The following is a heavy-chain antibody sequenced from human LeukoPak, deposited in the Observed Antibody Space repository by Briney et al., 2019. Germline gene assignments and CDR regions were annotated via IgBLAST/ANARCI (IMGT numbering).Heavy chain of an antibody. CDR1: GGSISTYY. CDR2: IYYSGNT. V-gene: IGHV4-59*01. D-gene: IGHD4-17*01. Sequence: PSETLSLTCTVSGGSISTYYWNWIRHLPGKGLERIGYIYYSGNTYYNPSLKSRVTISVDTSKNQFSLNLTSVTATDTAVYYCARAYYGDYYPQTTYYFDYWGQGTLVTVSS. CDR3: ARAYYGDYYPQTTYYFDY. J-gene: IGHJ4*02.